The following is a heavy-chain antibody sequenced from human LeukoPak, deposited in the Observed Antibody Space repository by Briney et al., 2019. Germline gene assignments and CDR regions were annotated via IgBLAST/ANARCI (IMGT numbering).Heavy chain of an antibody. V-gene: IGHV4-34*01. D-gene: IGHD1-1*01. CDR2: INHSGST. J-gene: IGHJ4*02. CDR1: GGSFSGYY. Sequence: NSSETLSLTCAVYGGSFSGYYWSWIRQPPGKGLEWIGEINHSGSTNYNPSLKSRVTISVDTSKNKFSLKLSSVTAADTAVYYCXXXXXXXXXXPHQSPPPRGTFDYWGQGTLVTVSS. CDR3: XXXXXXXXXXPHQSPPPRGTFDY.